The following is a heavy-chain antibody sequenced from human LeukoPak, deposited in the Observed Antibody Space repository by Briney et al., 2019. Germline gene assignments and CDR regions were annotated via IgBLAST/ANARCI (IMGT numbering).Heavy chain of an antibody. J-gene: IGHJ6*02. CDR3: AKDTLSVSVTYHGMDV. CDR1: GITFSTYA. V-gene: IGHV3-30*18. D-gene: IGHD6-19*01. Sequence: GGSLRLSCAASGITFSTYAMTWVRQAPGKGLEWVAGMSFDGSNKYYADSVQGRFSISRDNSKNTLFLQMDSLRPEDTAVYFCAKDTLSVSVTYHGMDVWGQGTTVAVSS. CDR2: MSFDGSNK.